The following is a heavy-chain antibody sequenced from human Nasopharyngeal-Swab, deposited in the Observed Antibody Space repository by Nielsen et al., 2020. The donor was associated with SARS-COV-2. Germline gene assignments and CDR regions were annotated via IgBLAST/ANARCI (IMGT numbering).Heavy chain of an antibody. Sequence: GESLKISCAASGFTFSNYWMHWVRQAPGKGLVWVSRINNDGSSTTDADSVKGRFTISRDNAKNTVYLQMNSLRVEDTAVYYCGRQLRLGELSLYNEFDYWGQGTLVTVSS. D-gene: IGHD3-16*02. V-gene: IGHV3-74*03. CDR1: GFTFSNYW. CDR2: INNDGSST. J-gene: IGHJ4*02. CDR3: GRQLRLGELSLYNEFDY.